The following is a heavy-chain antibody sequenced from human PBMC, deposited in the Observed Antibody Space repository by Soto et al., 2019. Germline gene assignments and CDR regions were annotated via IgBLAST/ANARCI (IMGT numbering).Heavy chain of an antibody. Sequence: LRLSCVGSGFTFSSFWICWIRQTPGKGLEWVTNMNQDGSEIAYADSVKGRFTVSRDNAKNAVYLQMNSLTVEDTAVYFCARDVSYQRFEHWGQGALVTVSS. CDR2: MNQDGSEI. CDR1: GFTFSSFW. J-gene: IGHJ4*02. D-gene: IGHD3-16*02. V-gene: IGHV3-7*01. CDR3: ARDVSYQRFEH.